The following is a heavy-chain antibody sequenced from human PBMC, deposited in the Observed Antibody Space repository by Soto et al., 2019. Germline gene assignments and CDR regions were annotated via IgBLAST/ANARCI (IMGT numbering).Heavy chain of an antibody. Sequence: EVQLVESGGGLIQPGESLRLSCGASGFTISGKKYVAWVRQAPGKGLEWVSALYDLDGSFYAASVKGRFTTSSDSSKTTVYLRMNDLRPDDTAVYYCATWHEREHAYDDWGQGTTVTVSS. J-gene: IGHJ3*01. D-gene: IGHD1-1*01. V-gene: IGHV3-53*01. CDR2: LYDLDGS. CDR1: GFTISGKKY. CDR3: ATWHEREHAYDD.